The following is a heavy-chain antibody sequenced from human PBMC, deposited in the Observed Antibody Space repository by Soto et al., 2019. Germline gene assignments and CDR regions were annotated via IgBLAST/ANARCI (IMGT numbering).Heavy chain of an antibody. D-gene: IGHD3-22*01. CDR2: VSNDGIRK. CDR1: GFIFSGSG. CDR3: ARGVGGYMYDHSGKSDS. Sequence: QVQLVESGGGVVQPGRSLRLTCAASGFIFSGSGMHWVRQAPGKGLEWVALVSNDGIRKYYGDSVKGRFTISRDNAEKTLYLQMNSLRAEDTAVYYCARGVGGYMYDHSGKSDSWGKGTRVTVS. J-gene: IGHJ5*01. V-gene: IGHV3-30*03.